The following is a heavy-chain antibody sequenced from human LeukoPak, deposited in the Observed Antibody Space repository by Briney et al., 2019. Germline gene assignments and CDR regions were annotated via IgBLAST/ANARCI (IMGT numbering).Heavy chain of an antibody. CDR1: RDSVSSGSYY. CDR2: IYYSGST. V-gene: IGHV4-61*01. CDR3: AREGAFDI. Sequence: SETLLLTCTVSRDSVSSGSYYWSSIRQPPVKGLEWPGYIYYSGSTNYNPSLKSRVTISVDTSKDQFSLKLSSVTAADTAVYYCAREGAFDIWGQGTMVTVSS. J-gene: IGHJ3*02.